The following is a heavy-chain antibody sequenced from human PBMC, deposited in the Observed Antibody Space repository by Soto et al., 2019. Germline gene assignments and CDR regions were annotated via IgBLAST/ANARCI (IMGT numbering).Heavy chain of an antibody. CDR3: ARDEGYCSGGSCYSGYAFDI. CDR1: GGSISSYY. CDR2: IYYSGST. D-gene: IGHD2-15*01. V-gene: IGHV4-59*01. J-gene: IGHJ3*02. Sequence: SETLSLTCTVSGGSISSYYWSWIRQPPGKGLEWIGYIYYSGSTNYNPSLKSRVTISVDTSKNQFSLKLSSVTAADTAVYYCARDEGYCSGGSCYSGYAFDIWGQGTMVT.